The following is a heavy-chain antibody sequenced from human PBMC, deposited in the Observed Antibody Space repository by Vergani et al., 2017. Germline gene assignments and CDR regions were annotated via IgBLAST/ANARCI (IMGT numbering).Heavy chain of an antibody. CDR1: GGSISSYS. CDR2: IYYSGST. J-gene: IGHJ4*02. CDR3: ARMVLDWGGDCVGYFDY. V-gene: IGHV4-59*01. Sequence: QVQLQESGPGLVKPSETLSLTCTVSGGSISSYSWSWIRQPPGKGLEWIGYIYYSGSTNYNPSLKSRVTISVDTSKNQFSLKLSSVTAADTAVYYCARMVLDWGGDCVGYFDYWGQGTLVTVSS. D-gene: IGHD2-21*02.